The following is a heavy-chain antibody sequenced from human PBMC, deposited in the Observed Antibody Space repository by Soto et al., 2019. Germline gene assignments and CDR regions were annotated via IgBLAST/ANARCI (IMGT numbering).Heavy chain of an antibody. CDR2: IIPIFGTA. D-gene: IGHD2-15*01. J-gene: IGHJ6*02. V-gene: IGHV1-69*13. CDR1: GGTFSIYS. CDR3: ARVGPLTPGAPRVGLIYYYYGMDV. Sequence: GASVKVSCKASGGTFSIYSISWVRQAPGQGLEWMGGIIPIFGTANYAQKFQGRVTITADESTSTAYMELSSLRSEDTAVYYCARVGPLTPGAPRVGLIYYYYGMDVWGQGTTVTVSS.